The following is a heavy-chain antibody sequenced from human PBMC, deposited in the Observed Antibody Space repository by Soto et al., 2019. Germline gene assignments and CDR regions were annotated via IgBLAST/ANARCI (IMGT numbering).Heavy chain of an antibody. Sequence: QLQLHESGPGLVKPSETLSLTCNVSGDSIGRFYWSWIRQSAGKGLEWIGRVYSTGGVTYNPALKGRVTISRDRSNNDDSLEMSSVTAADTAVYFCARDFSATGLDIWGRGTRVSVSS. D-gene: IGHD6-19*01. CDR2: VYSTGGV. J-gene: IGHJ6*02. V-gene: IGHV4-4*07. CDR3: ARDFSATGLDI. CDR1: GDSIGRFY.